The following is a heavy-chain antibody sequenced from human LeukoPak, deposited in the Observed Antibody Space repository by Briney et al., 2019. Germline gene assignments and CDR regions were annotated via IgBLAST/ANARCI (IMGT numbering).Heavy chain of an antibody. J-gene: IGHJ5*02. Sequence: GGSLRLSCAASGFTFSSYGMSWVRQAPGKGLEWVSAISGSGGSTYYADSVKGRFTISRDNSKNTLYLQMNSLRAEDTAVYYCAKGPFHSSGYYYGGWFDPWGQGTLVTVSS. CDR2: ISGSGGST. CDR3: AKGPFHSSGYYYGGWFDP. D-gene: IGHD3-22*01. CDR1: GFTFSSYG. V-gene: IGHV3-23*01.